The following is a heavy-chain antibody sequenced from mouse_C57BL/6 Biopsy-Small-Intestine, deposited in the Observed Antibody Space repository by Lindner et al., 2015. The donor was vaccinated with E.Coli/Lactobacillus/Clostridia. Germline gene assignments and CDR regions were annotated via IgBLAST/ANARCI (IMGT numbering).Heavy chain of an antibody. V-gene: IGHV5-17*01. CDR2: ISSGSSTI. Sequence: VQLQESGGGSVKPGGSLKLSCAASGFTFSDYGMHWVRQAPEKGLEWVAYISSGSSTIYYADTVKGRFTISRDNAKNTLFLQMTSLRSGDTALYYCTRPHYYAMDYWGQGTSVTVSS. J-gene: IGHJ4*01. CDR1: GFTFSDYG. CDR3: TRPHYYAMDY.